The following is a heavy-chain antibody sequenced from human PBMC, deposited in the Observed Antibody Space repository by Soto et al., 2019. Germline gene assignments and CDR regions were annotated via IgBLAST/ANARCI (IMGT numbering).Heavy chain of an antibody. CDR3: ATSYDSGFDP. CDR1: GYSFTTYD. D-gene: IGHD3-3*01. CDR2: ISPYNGNT. Sequence: ASVKVSCKASGYSFTTYDISWLRQAPGQGLEWMGRISPYNGNTNYAQNFQDRVTMTADTSSSTAYMDLRCLRSDDTAIYYCATSYDSGFDPWGQGTMVTVSS. J-gene: IGHJ5*02. V-gene: IGHV1-18*04.